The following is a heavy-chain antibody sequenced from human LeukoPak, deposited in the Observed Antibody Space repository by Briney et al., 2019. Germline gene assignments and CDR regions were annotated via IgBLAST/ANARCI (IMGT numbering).Heavy chain of an antibody. V-gene: IGHV1-69*05. CDR1: GGTFSSYA. CDR2: IIPIFGTA. J-gene: IGHJ5*02. D-gene: IGHD3-22*01. Sequence: GASVKVSCKASGGTFSSYAISWVRQAPGQGLEWMGGIIPIFGTANYAQKFQGRVTITTDESTSTAYMELSSLRSEDTAVYYCAGSSQAGDSSGYYTSWGQGTQVTVSS. CDR3: AGSSQAGDSSGYYTS.